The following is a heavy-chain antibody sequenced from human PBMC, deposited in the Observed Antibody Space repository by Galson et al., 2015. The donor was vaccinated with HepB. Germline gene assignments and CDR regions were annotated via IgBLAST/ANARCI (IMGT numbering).Heavy chain of an antibody. CDR2: ISYDGSNK. CDR1: GFTFSSYG. CDR3: AKASVRHADYYDDPIGGGFDP. D-gene: IGHD3-22*01. Sequence: SLRLSCAASGFTFSSYGMHWVRQAPGKGLEWVAVISYDGSNKYYADSVKGRFTISRDNAKNTLYLQMNSLRAEDTAVYYCAKASVRHADYYDDPIGGGFDPWGQGTLVTVSS. V-gene: IGHV3-30*18. J-gene: IGHJ5*02.